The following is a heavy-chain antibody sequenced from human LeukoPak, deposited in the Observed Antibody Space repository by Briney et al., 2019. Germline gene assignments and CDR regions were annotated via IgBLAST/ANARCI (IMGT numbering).Heavy chain of an antibody. CDR2: ISGSGGST. CDR1: GFTFSSYA. D-gene: IGHD3-3*01. Sequence: GGSLRLSCAASGFTFSSYAMSWVRQAPGKGLEWVSAISGSGGSTYYADSVKGRFTISRDNSKNTLYLQMNSLRAEDSAVYYCAKADYDFWSGYLDYWGQGTLVTVSS. CDR3: AKADYDFWSGYLDY. V-gene: IGHV3-23*01. J-gene: IGHJ4*02.